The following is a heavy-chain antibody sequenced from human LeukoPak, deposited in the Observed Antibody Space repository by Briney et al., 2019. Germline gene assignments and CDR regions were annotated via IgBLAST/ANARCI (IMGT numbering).Heavy chain of an antibody. CDR2: IHDTVNT. CDR3: ARGRITIFGVLTPHFDY. Sequence: SETLSLTRTVSRGALNSYYWTWFRQSPGKGLEWIGYIHDTVNTNYNSSLKGRVTISVDTSKNQFSLNLRSVTAADTAIYYCARGRITIFGVLTPHFDYWGQGTLVTVAS. CDR1: RGALNSYY. J-gene: IGHJ4*02. V-gene: IGHV4-59*01. D-gene: IGHD3-3*01.